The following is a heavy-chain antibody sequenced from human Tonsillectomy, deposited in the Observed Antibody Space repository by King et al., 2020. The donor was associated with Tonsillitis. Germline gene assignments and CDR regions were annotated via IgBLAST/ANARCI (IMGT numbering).Heavy chain of an antibody. CDR3: ARDPNPVPGVSFDY. J-gene: IGHJ4*02. CDR1: GFTFSSDW. Sequence: VQLVESGGGLVQPGGSLKLSCAASGFTFSSDWMNGVRQAPGKGLEWVANINQDGSKRYYVDSVKGRFTISRDNAENSLYLQMNSLRAEDTAVYYCARDPNPVPGVSFDYWGQGTLVAVSS. D-gene: IGHD3-10*01. CDR2: INQDGSKR. V-gene: IGHV3-7*01.